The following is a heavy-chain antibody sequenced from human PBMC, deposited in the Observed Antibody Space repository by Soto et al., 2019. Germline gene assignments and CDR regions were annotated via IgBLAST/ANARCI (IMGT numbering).Heavy chain of an antibody. CDR3: ARLGGYYQALDT. CDR1: GGSISPYY. CDR2: IYYTGTT. J-gene: IGHJ5*02. V-gene: IGHV4-59*08. D-gene: IGHD3-22*01. Sequence: PSETLSLTCTVSGGSISPYYWSWSRQSPGKGLEWIGYIYYTGTTRYNPSLKSRVTILVDTSKNQFSLKLSSVTAADTAVYYCARLGGYYQALDTWGQGALVTVSS.